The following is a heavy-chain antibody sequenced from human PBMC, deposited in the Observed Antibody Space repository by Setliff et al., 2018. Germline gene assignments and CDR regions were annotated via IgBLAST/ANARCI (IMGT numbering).Heavy chain of an antibody. V-gene: IGHV4-39*01. J-gene: IGHJ2*01. Sequence: SETLSLTCTASGDSITSSNYYWGWIRQPPGKGLEWIGSIYYSGSTYYNPSLRSRVTISVDISKNQVSLKLSSVTAADTAMFYCARREVERTTTRRTVWYFDLWGRGTLVTVSS. CDR3: ARREVERTTTRRTVWYFDL. CDR2: IYYSGST. CDR1: GDSITSSNYY. D-gene: IGHD1-7*01.